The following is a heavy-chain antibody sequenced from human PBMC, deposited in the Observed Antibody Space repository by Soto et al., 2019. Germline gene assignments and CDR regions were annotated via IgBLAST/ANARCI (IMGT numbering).Heavy chain of an antibody. CDR1: GDSISSSDYY. V-gene: IGHV4-30-4*08. Sequence: PSETLSLTCTVSGDSISSSDYYWSWIRQYPGKGLEWIGYIYYSGSTYYNPSLKSRVTISVDTSKNQFSLKLSSVTAADTAVYYCARVRRIQLWLPEDYFDYWGQGTLVTVSS. CDR2: IYYSGST. CDR3: ARVRRIQLWLPEDYFDY. J-gene: IGHJ4*02. D-gene: IGHD5-18*01.